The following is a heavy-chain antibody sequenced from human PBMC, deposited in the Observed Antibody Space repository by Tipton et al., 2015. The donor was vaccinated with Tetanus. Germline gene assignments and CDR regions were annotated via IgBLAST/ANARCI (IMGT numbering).Heavy chain of an antibody. J-gene: IGHJ6*02. CDR2: ISWNSGSI. CDR1: GFTFDDYA. Sequence: PRLSCAASGFTFDDYAMHWVRQAPGKGLEWVSGISWNSGSIGYADSVKGRFTISRDNAKNSLYLQMNSLRAEDTALYYCAKDTGVTPHYGMDVWGQGTTVAVSS. V-gene: IGHV3-9*01. CDR3: AKDTGVTPHYGMDV. D-gene: IGHD2-21*02.